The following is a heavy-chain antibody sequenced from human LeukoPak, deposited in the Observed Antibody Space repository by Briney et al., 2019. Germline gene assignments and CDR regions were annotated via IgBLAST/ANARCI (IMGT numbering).Heavy chain of an antibody. Sequence: SETLSLTCTVSGGSFSSLTYYWSWIRQPAGKGLDWIGRINTSGSTNYNPSLKSRVTISVDTSKNQFSLRLSSVTAADTAVYYCARLGMGAPYYFDHWGQGILVTVSS. CDR2: INTSGST. V-gene: IGHV4-61*02. J-gene: IGHJ4*02. CDR3: ARLGMGAPYYFDH. D-gene: IGHD1-26*01. CDR1: GGSFSSLTYY.